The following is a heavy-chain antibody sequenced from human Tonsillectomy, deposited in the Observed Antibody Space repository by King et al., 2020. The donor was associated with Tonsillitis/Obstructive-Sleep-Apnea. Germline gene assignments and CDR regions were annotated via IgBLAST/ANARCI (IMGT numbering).Heavy chain of an antibody. CDR3: AKDLIVAESGTPGDAFDI. Sequence: QLVQSGGGLVQPGRSLRLSCAASGFTFDDYAMYWVRQAPGKGLEWVSGISWNSGSIVYADSVKGRFTISRDNAKNSLYLQMNSLRAEDTALYYCAKDLIVAESGTPGDAFDIWGQGTMVTVSS. CDR2: ISWNSGSI. J-gene: IGHJ3*02. V-gene: IGHV3-9*01. D-gene: IGHD6-13*01. CDR1: GFTFDDYA.